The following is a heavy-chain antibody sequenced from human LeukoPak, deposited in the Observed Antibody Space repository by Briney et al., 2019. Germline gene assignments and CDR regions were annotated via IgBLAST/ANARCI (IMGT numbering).Heavy chain of an antibody. CDR1: GYTFTGYY. CDR2: INPNSGGT. CDR3: ASTGWLRKNWFDP. D-gene: IGHD5-12*01. Sequence: GASVKVSCTASGYTFTGYYMHWVRQAPGQELEWMGWINPNSGGTNYAQKFQGRVTMTRDTSISTAYMELSRLRSDDTAVYYCASTGWLRKNWFDPWGQGTLVTVSS. V-gene: IGHV1-2*02. J-gene: IGHJ5*02.